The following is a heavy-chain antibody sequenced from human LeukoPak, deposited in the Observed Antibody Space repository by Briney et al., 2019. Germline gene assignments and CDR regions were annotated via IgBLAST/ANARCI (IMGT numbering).Heavy chain of an antibody. CDR1: GYTFSDYP. CDR3: ARVAYVMDA. Sequence: ASVKVSCTASGYTFSDYPMHWLRQAPGQRFEWMGWISAGNIKYSQNFQDRINITRDTSASTVYMELSSLTSADTAVYYCARVAYVMDAWGQGTTVVVSS. CDR2: ISAGNI. V-gene: IGHV1-3*01. J-gene: IGHJ6*02. D-gene: IGHD2-8*01.